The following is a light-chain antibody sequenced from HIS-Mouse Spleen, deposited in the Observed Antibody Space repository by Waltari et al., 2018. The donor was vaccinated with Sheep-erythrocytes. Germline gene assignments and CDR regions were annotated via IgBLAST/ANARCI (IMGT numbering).Light chain of an antibody. V-gene: IGKV1D-13*01. CDR3: QQFNNYPRT. Sequence: AIQLTQSPSSLSASVVARVTITCRASQGISSALAWYQQKPGKATKLLIYDASSLESGVPSRFSGSGSGTDFTLTISSLQPEDFATYYCQQFNNYPRTFGQGTKVEIK. CDR2: DAS. CDR1: QGISSA. J-gene: IGKJ1*01.